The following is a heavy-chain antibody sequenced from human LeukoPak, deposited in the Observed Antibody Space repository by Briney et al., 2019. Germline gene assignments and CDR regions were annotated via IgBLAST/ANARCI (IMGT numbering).Heavy chain of an antibody. CDR3: AREPTLMGAFDI. CDR1: GFTFSSYA. CDR2: VSGSGAST. J-gene: IGHJ3*02. Sequence: GGSLRLSCAASGFTFSSYAMSWVRQAPGKGLEWVSDVSGSGASTYYADFVKGRFTISRDNSKNTLYLQMNSLRAEDTAVYYCAREPTLMGAFDIWGQGTMVTVSS. V-gene: IGHV3-23*01.